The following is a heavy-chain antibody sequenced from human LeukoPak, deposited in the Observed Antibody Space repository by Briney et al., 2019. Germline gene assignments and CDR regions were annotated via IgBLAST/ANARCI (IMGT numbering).Heavy chain of an antibody. Sequence: SQTLSLTCTVSGGSISSGGYYWNWIRQHPGKGLEWIVYIYNSGSTYYNPSLKSRSTISVDTSKNQFSLKLSSVTAADTAVYYCARGYCTNGVCSSDYFDYWGQGTLVTVSS. V-gene: IGHV4-31*03. CDR2: IYNSGST. J-gene: IGHJ4*02. CDR1: GGSISSGGYY. CDR3: ARGYCTNGVCSSDYFDY. D-gene: IGHD2-8*01.